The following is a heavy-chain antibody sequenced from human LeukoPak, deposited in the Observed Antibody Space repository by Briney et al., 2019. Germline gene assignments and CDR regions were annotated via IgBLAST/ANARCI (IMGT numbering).Heavy chain of an antibody. CDR2: IIPILGIA. V-gene: IGHV1-69*04. J-gene: IGHJ6*02. CDR1: GGTFSSYA. CDR3: ARDSFHCSGGSCYGDYYYYGMDV. D-gene: IGHD2-15*01. Sequence: ASVKVSCKASGGTFSSYAISRVRQAPGQGLEWMGRIIPILGIANYAQKFQGRVTITADKSTSTAYMELSSLRSEDTAVYYCARDSFHCSGGSCYGDYYYYGMDVWGQGTTVTVSS.